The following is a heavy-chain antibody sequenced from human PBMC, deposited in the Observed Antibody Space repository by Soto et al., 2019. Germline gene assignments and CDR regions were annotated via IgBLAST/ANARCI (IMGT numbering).Heavy chain of an antibody. Sequence: GGSLRLSCAASGFTFSSYWMHWVLQAPGKGLVWVSHIDNDGSSTTYADSVRGRFTISRDNAKNTLYLQMNSLRAEDTGVYYCARDLNYGLFDYWGQGTLVTVSS. CDR3: ARDLNYGLFDY. J-gene: IGHJ4*02. CDR1: GFTFSSYW. V-gene: IGHV3-74*03. CDR2: IDNDGSST. D-gene: IGHD4-17*01.